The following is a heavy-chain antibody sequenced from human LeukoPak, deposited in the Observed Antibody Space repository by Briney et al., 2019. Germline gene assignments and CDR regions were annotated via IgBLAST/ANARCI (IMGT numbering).Heavy chain of an antibody. V-gene: IGHV3-23*01. Sequence: KAGTSLRLSCAASGFIFSDVAMRWVRQAPGKGLEWVAAISGSSDRIYYADSLKGRFTISRDNSKNTLFLEMNSLRVEDTAVYYCAEKSTILRHWGQGVPVTVSS. CDR1: GFIFSDVA. D-gene: IGHD3-9*01. CDR3: AEKSTILRH. CDR2: ISGSSDRI. J-gene: IGHJ4*02.